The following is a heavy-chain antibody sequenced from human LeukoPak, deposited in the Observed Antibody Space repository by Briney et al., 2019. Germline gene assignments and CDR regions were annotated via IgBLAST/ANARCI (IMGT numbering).Heavy chain of an antibody. CDR2: IYTSGST. J-gene: IGHJ6*02. V-gene: IGHV4-4*07. Sequence: KPSETLSLTCTVSGGSTSSYYWSWIRQPAGKGLEWIGRIYTSGSTNYNPSLKSRVTMSVDTSKNQFSLKLSSVTAADTAVYYCARAGDYRSGWYGDHYYYGMDVWGQGTTVTVSS. D-gene: IGHD6-19*01. CDR1: GGSTSSYY. CDR3: ARAGDYRSGWYGDHYYYGMDV.